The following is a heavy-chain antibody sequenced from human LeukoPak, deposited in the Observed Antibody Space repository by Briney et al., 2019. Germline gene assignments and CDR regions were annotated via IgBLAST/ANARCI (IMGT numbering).Heavy chain of an antibody. V-gene: IGHV4-59*08. CDR3: ARTGRFLERPFDY. CDR2: IYYSGST. D-gene: IGHD3-3*01. J-gene: IGHJ4*02. CDR1: GGSISSYY. Sequence: SETLSLTCTVSGGSISSYYWSWIRQPPGKGLEWIGYIYYSGSTNYNPSLKSRATISVDTSKNQFSLKLSSVTAADTAVYYCARTGRFLERPFDYWGQGTLVTVSS.